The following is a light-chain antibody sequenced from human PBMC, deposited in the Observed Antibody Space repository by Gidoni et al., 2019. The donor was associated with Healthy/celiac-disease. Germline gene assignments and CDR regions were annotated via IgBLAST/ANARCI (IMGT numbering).Light chain of an antibody. J-gene: IGLJ3*02. CDR2: ANR. Sequence: QSVLTQPPSVSGAPGQRVTIYCTGSSSHIGAGYDVHWYQQLPGTAPNLLIYANRNRASWFPDRFSGSKSGTSASLAITGLQAEDEADYYCQSYDSSLSSSVFGGGTKLTVL. V-gene: IGLV1-40*01. CDR1: SSHIGAGYD. CDR3: QSYDSSLSSSV.